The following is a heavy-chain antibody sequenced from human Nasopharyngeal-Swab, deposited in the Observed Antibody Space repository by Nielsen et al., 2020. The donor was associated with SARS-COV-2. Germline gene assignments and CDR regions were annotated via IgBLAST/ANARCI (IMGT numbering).Heavy chain of an antibody. CDR3: ARVAGLIAAAGDY. J-gene: IGHJ4*02. V-gene: IGHV3-21*01. D-gene: IGHD6-13*01. CDR2: ISSNSSYI. Sequence: VRQAPGKGLEWVSSISSNSSYIYYADSVKGRFTISRDNAKNSLYLQMNSLRAEDTAVYYCARVAGLIAAAGDYWGQGTLVTVSS.